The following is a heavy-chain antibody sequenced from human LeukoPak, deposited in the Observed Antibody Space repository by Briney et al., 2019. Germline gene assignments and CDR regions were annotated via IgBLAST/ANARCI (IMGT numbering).Heavy chain of an antibody. V-gene: IGHV3-21*01. Sequence: GGSLRLSCAASGFTFSSYAMSWVRQAPGKGLEWVSSISSSSSYIYYADSVKGRFTISRDNAKNSLYLQMNSLRAEDTAVYYCASPIAAAGYDYWGQGTLITVSS. CDR3: ASPIAAAGYDY. J-gene: IGHJ4*02. CDR1: GFTFSSYA. CDR2: ISSSSSYI. D-gene: IGHD6-13*01.